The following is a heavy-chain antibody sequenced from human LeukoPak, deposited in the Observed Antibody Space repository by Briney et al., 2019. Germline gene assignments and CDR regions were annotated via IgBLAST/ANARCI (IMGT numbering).Heavy chain of an antibody. Sequence: GGSLRLSCAGYGFTFSNHGMNWVRQAAGKGLEWVSGISPSGDITYYVDSVKGRFTISRDNSKNTFYLQMNSLRAEDTAVYYCATYRQVLLPFESWGQGTLVTVSS. CDR3: ATYRQVLLPFES. D-gene: IGHD2-8*02. CDR2: ISPSGDIT. V-gene: IGHV3-23*01. J-gene: IGHJ4*02. CDR1: GFTFSNHG.